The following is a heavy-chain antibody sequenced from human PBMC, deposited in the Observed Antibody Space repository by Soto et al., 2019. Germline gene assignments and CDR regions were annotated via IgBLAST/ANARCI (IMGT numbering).Heavy chain of an antibody. J-gene: IGHJ4*02. D-gene: IGHD1-1*01. CDR3: ARDGGRTLTTLDY. CDR1: GFTFSSYA. V-gene: IGHV3-30-3*01. Sequence: GGSLRLSCAASGFTFSSYALHWVRQAPGKGLEWVAVISYDGSNKYYADSVKGRFTISRDNSKNTLYLQMNSLRAEDTAVYYCARDGGRTLTTLDYWGQGTLVTVSS. CDR2: ISYDGSNK.